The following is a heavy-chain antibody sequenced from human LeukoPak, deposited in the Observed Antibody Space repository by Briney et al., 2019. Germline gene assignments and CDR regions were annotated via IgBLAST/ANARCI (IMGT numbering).Heavy chain of an antibody. Sequence: GASVKVSCKASGYTFTSYDINWVRQATGQGLEWMGWMNPNSGNTGYAQKFQGRVTMTRNTSISTAYMELSSLRSEDTAVYYCAGESPSRYDSSGYYYGWFDPWGQGTLVTVSS. J-gene: IGHJ5*02. CDR2: MNPNSGNT. CDR3: AGESPSRYDSSGYYYGWFDP. CDR1: GYTFTSYD. V-gene: IGHV1-8*01. D-gene: IGHD3-22*01.